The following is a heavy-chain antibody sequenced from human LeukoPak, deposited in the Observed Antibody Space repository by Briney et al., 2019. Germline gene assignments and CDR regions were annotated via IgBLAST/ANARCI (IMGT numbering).Heavy chain of an antibody. V-gene: IGHV4-59*01. CDR1: GGSMSSYY. CDR3: ARARHRAAVDH. J-gene: IGHJ4*02. CDR2: MYYSGST. Sequence: SETLSLTCTVSGGSMSSYYWTWIRQSPGKGLEWIGYMYYSGSTNYNPSLKSRVTISVDTSKNQFSLKLRSVTAAVTAVYFCARARHRAAVDHWGQGTLVTVSS. D-gene: IGHD6-25*01.